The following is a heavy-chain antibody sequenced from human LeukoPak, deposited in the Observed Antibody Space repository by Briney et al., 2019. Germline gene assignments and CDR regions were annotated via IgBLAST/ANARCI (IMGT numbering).Heavy chain of an antibody. D-gene: IGHD2-21*02. CDR3: AKDRRTAAYCGGDCYSGVDY. Sequence: GGSLRLSCAASGFTFSSYGMHWVRQAPGKGLEGVAVISYDGSNKYYAASVKGRFTISRDNSKNTLYLQMNSLRAEDTAVYYCAKDRRTAAYCGGDCYSGVDYWGQGTLVTVSS. V-gene: IGHV3-30*18. CDR2: ISYDGSNK. CDR1: GFTFSSYG. J-gene: IGHJ4*02.